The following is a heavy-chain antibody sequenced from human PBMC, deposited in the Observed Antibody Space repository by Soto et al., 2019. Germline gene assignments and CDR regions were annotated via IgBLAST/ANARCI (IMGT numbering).Heavy chain of an antibody. Sequence: ASVKVSCKASGYPFTGPYIYWVRQAPGQGLEWMGWINPSSGGTEFAEKFQGRVTVTRDTSIRTVFLELNSLTSDDTGVYFCARDFRTYSHGVDVWGKGTVVTVSS. D-gene: IGHD4-4*01. CDR1: GYPFTGPY. CDR2: INPSSGGT. J-gene: IGHJ6*04. V-gene: IGHV1-2*02. CDR3: ARDFRTYSHGVDV.